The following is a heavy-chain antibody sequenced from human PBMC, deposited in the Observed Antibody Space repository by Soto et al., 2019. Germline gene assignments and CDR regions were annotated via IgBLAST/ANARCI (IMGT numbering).Heavy chain of an antibody. CDR3: ASSGFDYYYYYGMDV. CDR1: GGTFSSYA. J-gene: IGHJ6*02. Sequence: GASVKVSCQASGGTFSSYAISWVRQAPGQGLEWMGGSIPLFGTANYEQKFQSRVTITADKSTSTAYMELSSLRSEDTAVYYCASSGFDYYYYYGMDVWGQ. CDR2: SIPLFGTA. D-gene: IGHD5-12*01. V-gene: IGHV1-69*06.